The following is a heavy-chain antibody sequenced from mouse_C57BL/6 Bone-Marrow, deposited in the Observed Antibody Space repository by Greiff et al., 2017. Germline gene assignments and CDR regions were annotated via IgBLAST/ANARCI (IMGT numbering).Heavy chain of an antibody. D-gene: IGHD2-4*01. J-gene: IGHJ4*01. CDR1: CYTFTSYT. CDR2: INLSSGYT. V-gene: IGHV1-4*01. Sequence: QVHVKQSGAELARPGDSVKMSCKASCYTFTSYTLSWVQQRPGQGLEWIGYINLSSGYTKYNQKFNDKATLTADKSSSTAYMQLSRLTSEDSAVYYCARYREIYYDYYYYAMDYWGQGTSVTVSS. CDR3: ARYREIYYDYYYYAMDY.